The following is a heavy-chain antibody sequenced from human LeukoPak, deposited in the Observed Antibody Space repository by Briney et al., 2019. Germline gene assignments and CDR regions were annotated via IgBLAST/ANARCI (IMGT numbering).Heavy chain of an antibody. V-gene: IGHV3-23*01. J-gene: IGHJ4*02. D-gene: IGHD6-19*01. CDR2: ISGSGGTT. CDR1: DFTFSSYA. Sequence: GGSLRLSCAASDFTFSSYAMNWVRQAPGKGLEWVSGISGSGGTTYYADSVKGRVTISRDNSKNTLYLQMNSLGSADTALYYCARETDIAVAANYFDYWGQGTLVTVSS. CDR3: ARETDIAVAANYFDY.